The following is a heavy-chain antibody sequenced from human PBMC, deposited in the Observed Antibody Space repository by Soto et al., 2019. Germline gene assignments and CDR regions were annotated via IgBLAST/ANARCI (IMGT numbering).Heavy chain of an antibody. CDR3: ARDPGIIAVAHYYYGMDV. D-gene: IGHD6-19*01. V-gene: IGHV1-69*12. CDR2: IIPIFGTA. Sequence: QVQLVQSGAEVKKPGSSVKVSCKASGGTFSSYAISWVRQAPGQGLEWMGGIIPIFGTANYAQKFQGRVTIPADESTSTADMELRSLRSEDTAVYYWARDPGIIAVAHYYYGMDVWGQGTTVTVSS. J-gene: IGHJ6*02. CDR1: GGTFSSYA.